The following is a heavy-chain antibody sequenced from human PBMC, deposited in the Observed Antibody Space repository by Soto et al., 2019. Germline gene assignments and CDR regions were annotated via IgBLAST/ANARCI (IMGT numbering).Heavy chain of an antibody. V-gene: IGHV1-3*01. CDR1: GYTFTSYA. CDR2: IIADNGNT. Sequence: ASVKVSCKASGYTFTSYAIHWVRQAPGQRLEWMGWIIADNGNTKYSQKFQGRVTITRDVSANTASLELISLRSEDTAVYYCARGSGSFFPYFNYWSQGTLVTV. CDR3: ARGSGSFFPYFNY. D-gene: IGHD1-26*01. J-gene: IGHJ4*02.